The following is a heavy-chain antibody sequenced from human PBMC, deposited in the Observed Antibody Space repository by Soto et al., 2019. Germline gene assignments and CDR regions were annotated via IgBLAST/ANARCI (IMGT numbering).Heavy chain of an antibody. Sequence: ASVKVSCKASGYTFTSYAMHWVRQAPGQRLEWMGWINAGNGNTKYSQKFQGRVTMTTDTSASTAYMELRSLRSDDTAVYYCARMSSSWYLEGYNWFDPWGQGTLVTVSS. CDR2: INAGNGNT. CDR3: ARMSSSWYLEGYNWFDP. CDR1: GYTFTSYA. V-gene: IGHV1-3*01. J-gene: IGHJ5*02. D-gene: IGHD6-13*01.